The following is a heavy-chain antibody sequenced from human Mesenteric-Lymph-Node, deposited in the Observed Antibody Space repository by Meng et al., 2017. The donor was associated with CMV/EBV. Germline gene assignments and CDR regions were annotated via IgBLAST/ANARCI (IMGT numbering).Heavy chain of an antibody. CDR1: GGSVTSGSYY. CDR3: ARVLWDYWYFDL. J-gene: IGHJ2*01. CDR2: IYYSGST. V-gene: IGHV4-61*01. D-gene: IGHD1-26*01. Sequence: TVSGGSVTSGSYYWSWIRQPPGKGLEWMGFIYYSGSTNYNPSLESRLTISIDTSKKQFSLKLSSVTAADTAVYYCARVLWDYWYFDLWGRGTLVTVSS.